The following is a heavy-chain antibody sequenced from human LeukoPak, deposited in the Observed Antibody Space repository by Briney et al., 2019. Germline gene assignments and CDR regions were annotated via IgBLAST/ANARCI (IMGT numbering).Heavy chain of an antibody. J-gene: IGHJ4*02. V-gene: IGHV1-2*02. Sequence: ASVKVSCKASGYTFTGYYMHWVRQAPGQGLEWMGCINPNSGVTNYAQKFQGRVTMTRDTSISTAYMELSRLTSDDTAVYYCARGRDYYFHYWGQGALVTVSS. CDR3: ARGRDYYFHY. CDR2: INPNSGVT. CDR1: GYTFTGYY. D-gene: IGHD5-24*01.